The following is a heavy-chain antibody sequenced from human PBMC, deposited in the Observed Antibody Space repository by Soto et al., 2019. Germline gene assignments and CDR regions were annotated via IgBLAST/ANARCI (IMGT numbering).Heavy chain of an antibody. Sequence: SETLSLTCTVSGGSISSYYWSWIRQPPGKGLEWIGYIYYSGSTNYNPSLKSRVTISVDTSKNQFSLKLSSVTAADTAVYYCARVLRPRNYDILTGRSQDAFDIWGQGTMVTVS. D-gene: IGHD3-9*01. CDR1: GGSISSYY. CDR2: IYYSGST. V-gene: IGHV4-59*12. CDR3: ARVLRPRNYDILTGRSQDAFDI. J-gene: IGHJ3*02.